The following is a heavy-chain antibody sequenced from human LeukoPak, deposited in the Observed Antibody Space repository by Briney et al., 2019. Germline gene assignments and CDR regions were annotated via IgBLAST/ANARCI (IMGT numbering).Heavy chain of an antibody. CDR1: GGTFSSYA. CDR2: IIPIFGTA. J-gene: IGHJ5*02. V-gene: IGHV1-69*13. CDR3: ARVGTPFLEWLKLPVGVWFDP. Sequence: GASVKVSRKASGGTFSSYAISWVRQAPGQGLEWMGGIIPIFGTANYAQKFQGRVTITADESTSTAYMELSSLRSEDTAVYYCARVGTPFLEWLKLPVGVWFDPWGQGTLVTVSS. D-gene: IGHD3-3*02.